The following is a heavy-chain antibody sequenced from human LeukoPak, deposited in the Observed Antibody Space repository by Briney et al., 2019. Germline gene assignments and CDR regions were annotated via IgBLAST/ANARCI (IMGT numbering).Heavy chain of an antibody. CDR3: AKDRRGTGWPSPSDY. Sequence: GGSLRLSCVASGFTFDGYAMHWVRHVPGKGLEWVSGISGSGGSTYYADSVKGRFTISRDNSKNTLFLQMNSLRVEDTALYYCAKDRRGTGWPSPSDYWGQGTLVTVSS. CDR1: GFTFDGYA. J-gene: IGHJ4*02. D-gene: IGHD3-9*01. CDR2: ISGSGGST. V-gene: IGHV3-23*01.